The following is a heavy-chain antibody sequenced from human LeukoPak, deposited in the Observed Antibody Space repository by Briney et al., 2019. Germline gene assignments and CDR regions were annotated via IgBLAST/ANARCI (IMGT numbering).Heavy chain of an antibody. D-gene: IGHD1-26*01. Sequence: GGSLRLSCAASGFTFDDYGMSWVRQAPGKGLEWVSGINWNGGSTGYADSVKGRFTISRDNAKNFLYLQMNSLRAEDTALYYCAVVVVGANAFDIWGQGTMVTVSS. CDR1: GFTFDDYG. CDR2: INWNGGST. J-gene: IGHJ3*02. CDR3: AVVVVGANAFDI. V-gene: IGHV3-20*04.